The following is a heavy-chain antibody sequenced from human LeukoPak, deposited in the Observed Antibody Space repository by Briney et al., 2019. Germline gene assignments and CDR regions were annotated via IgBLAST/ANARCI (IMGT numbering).Heavy chain of an antibody. D-gene: IGHD3-10*01. V-gene: IGHV3-23*01. CDR1: GFTFSSYG. J-gene: IGHJ4*02. CDR3: AKSTMVIQAALRY. Sequence: RPGGSLRLSCAASGFTFSSYGMSWVRQAPGKGLEWVSAISGSGGSTYYADSVKGRFTISRDNSKNTLYLQMNSLRAEDTAVYYCAKSTMVIQAALRYWGQGTLVTVSS. CDR2: ISGSGGST.